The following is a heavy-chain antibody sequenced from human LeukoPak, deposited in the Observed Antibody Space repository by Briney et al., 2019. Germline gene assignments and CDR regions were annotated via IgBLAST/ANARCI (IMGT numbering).Heavy chain of an antibody. V-gene: IGHV3-23*01. CDR3: ARDRXXXXXXXXXXXXXXXDS. J-gene: IGHJ5*01. CDR1: GFTFSSYA. CDR2: ISGSGGST. Sequence: GGSLRLSRAASGFTFSSYAMSWVRQAPGKGLEWVSAISGSGGSTYYADSVKDRFTIYRDNSKDTLYLQMSSVRVEDTAVYYCARDRXXXXXXXXXXXXXXXDSXXQGILV.